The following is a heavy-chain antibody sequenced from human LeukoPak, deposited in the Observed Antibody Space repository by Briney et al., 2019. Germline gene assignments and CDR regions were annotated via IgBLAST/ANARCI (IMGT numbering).Heavy chain of an antibody. CDR2: IYYSGST. CDR1: GGSISSSSYY. J-gene: IGHJ5*02. D-gene: IGHD3-16*01. Sequence: PSETLSLTCTVSGGSISSSSYYWGWIRQPPGKGLEWIGSIYYSGSTNYNPSLKSRVTISVDTSKNQFSLKLSSVTAADTAVYYCARGGSQGWFDPWGQGTLVTVSS. V-gene: IGHV4-39*07. CDR3: ARGGSQGWFDP.